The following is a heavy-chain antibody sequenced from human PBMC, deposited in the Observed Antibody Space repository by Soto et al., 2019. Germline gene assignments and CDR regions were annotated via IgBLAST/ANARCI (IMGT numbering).Heavy chain of an antibody. CDR2: INPKSGGT. CDR3: ARGDSTDCSNGVCSFFYNHDMDL. CDR1: GYSFTDYH. Sequence: ASVKVSCKASGYSFTDYHIHWVRQAPGQGLEWLGRINPKSGGTSTAQKFQGWVTMTTDTSISTASMELTRLTSDDTAIYYCARGDSTDCSNGVCSFFYNHDMDLWG. J-gene: IGHJ6*02. V-gene: IGHV1-2*04. D-gene: IGHD2-8*01.